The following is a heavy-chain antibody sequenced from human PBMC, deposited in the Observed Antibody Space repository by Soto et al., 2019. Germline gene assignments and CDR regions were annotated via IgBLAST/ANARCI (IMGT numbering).Heavy chain of an antibody. CDR2: INHSGTI. J-gene: IGHJ6*02. D-gene: IGHD2-21*02. Sequence: KASETLSLTCAVYGGSLGGDYWTWIRQAPGKGLEWIGEINHSGTINFDPSLRSRLTISLDTSKKEFSLKLSSVTDADTATYYCARADRTLVTSYSLDVWGQGTTVTVSS. V-gene: IGHV4-34*01. CDR3: ARADRTLVTSYSLDV. CDR1: GGSLGGDY.